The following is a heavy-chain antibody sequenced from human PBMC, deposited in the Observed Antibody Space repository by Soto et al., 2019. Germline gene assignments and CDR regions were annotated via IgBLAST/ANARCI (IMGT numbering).Heavy chain of an antibody. CDR1: GYYFPGYW. D-gene: IGHD5-18*01. J-gene: IGHJ5*02. CDR2: IYPDKSDT. Sequence: PGESLKISCKDSGYYFPGYWIAWVRQMPGKGLEWMGIIYPDKSDTRYSPSFQGQVTISADKSINTAYLQWSSLKASDTAMYYCARQGATANTLSLIWFDPGAREPWSPSPQ. CDR3: ARQGATANTLSLIWFDP. V-gene: IGHV5-51*01.